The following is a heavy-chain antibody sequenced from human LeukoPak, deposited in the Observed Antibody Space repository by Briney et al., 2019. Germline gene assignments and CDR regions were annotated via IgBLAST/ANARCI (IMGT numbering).Heavy chain of an antibody. CDR2: ISAYNGNT. CDR1: GGTFSSYA. V-gene: IGHV1-18*01. CDR3: ARSTVDTAAFDI. D-gene: IGHD5-18*01. Sequence: ASVKVSCKASGGTFSSYAISWVRQAPGQGLEWMGWISAYNGNTNYAQKLQGRVTMTTDTSTSTAYMELRSLRSDDTAVYYCARSTVDTAAFDIWGQGTMVTVSS. J-gene: IGHJ3*02.